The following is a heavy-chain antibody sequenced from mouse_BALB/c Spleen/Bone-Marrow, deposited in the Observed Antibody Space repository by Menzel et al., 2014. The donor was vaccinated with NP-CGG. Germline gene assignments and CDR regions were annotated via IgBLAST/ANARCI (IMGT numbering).Heavy chain of an antibody. D-gene: IGHD2-3*01. CDR1: GFNIKDTY. CDR3: AVYDGYAMDY. J-gene: IGHJ4*01. Sequence: VQLQQPGAELVKPGASVKLSCTASGFNIKDTYMYWVKQRPEQGLEWIGKIDPANGNTKYDPKFQGKATITADASSNTAYLQLSSLTSEDTAVYYCAVYDGYAMDYWGQGTSVTVSS. CDR2: IDPANGNT. V-gene: IGHV14-3*02.